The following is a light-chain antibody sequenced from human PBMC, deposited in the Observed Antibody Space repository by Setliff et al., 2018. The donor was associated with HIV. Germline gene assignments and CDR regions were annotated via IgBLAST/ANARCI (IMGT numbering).Light chain of an antibody. V-gene: IGLV2-18*02. CDR2: EVS. Sequence: QSALTQPPSVSESPGQSVTISCTGTSSDIGNYKRVSWYQQPPGTAPKLIIYEVSNRPSGVPDRFSGSKSANTASLTISGLQAEDEAHYYCSSYSSSSTLVFGGGTKVTVL. CDR1: SSDIGNYKR. J-gene: IGLJ2*01. CDR3: SSYSSSSTLV.